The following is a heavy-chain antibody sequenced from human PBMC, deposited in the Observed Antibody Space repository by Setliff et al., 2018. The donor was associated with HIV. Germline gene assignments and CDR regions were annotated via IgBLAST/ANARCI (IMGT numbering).Heavy chain of an antibody. Sequence: PGESLKISCKASGYRFNNYWIGWVRQMPGKGLEWMGIIYPGDMDVKYNPSFQGRVTISADRFRTTTYLQWSGLKASDTAIYYCVRGGYWYDDNPYYRPRAYWAQGTLVTVSS. D-gene: IGHD3-10*01. CDR2: IYPGDMDV. CDR3: VRGGYWYDDNPYYRPRAY. V-gene: IGHV5-51*01. J-gene: IGHJ4*02. CDR1: GYRFNNYW.